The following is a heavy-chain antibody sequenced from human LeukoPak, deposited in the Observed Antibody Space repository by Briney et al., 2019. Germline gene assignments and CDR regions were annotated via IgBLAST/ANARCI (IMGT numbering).Heavy chain of an antibody. CDR1: GGSFRGYY. V-gene: IGHV4-34*01. J-gene: IGHJ4*02. CDR2: INHSGST. CDR3: AREGGPYRPLDY. Sequence: PAETLSLTCAVYGGSFRGYYWSWIRQPPGKGLEWIGEINHSGSTNYNPSLKSRVAISVDKSENHISLKLTSVTAADTAVYYCAREGGPYRPLDYSGQGTLVTVAS.